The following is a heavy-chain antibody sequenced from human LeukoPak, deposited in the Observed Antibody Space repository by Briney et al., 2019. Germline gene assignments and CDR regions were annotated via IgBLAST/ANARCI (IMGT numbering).Heavy chain of an antibody. CDR3: ARGSSGSYFQFIDY. Sequence: PGGSLRLSCAASGFTFSSYGMHWVRQAPGKGLEWVAVISYDGSNKYYADSVKGRFTISRDNSKNTLYLQMNSLRAEDTAVYYCARGSSGSYFQFIDYWGQGTLVTVSS. CDR2: ISYDGSNK. V-gene: IGHV3-30*03. D-gene: IGHD1-26*01. CDR1: GFTFSSYG. J-gene: IGHJ4*02.